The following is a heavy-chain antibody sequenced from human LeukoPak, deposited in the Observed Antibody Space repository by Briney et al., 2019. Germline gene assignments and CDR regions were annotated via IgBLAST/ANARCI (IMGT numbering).Heavy chain of an antibody. Sequence: PGGSLRLSCAASGFTFSRYWMTWVRQAPGKGLEWVANIKQDESEKYYVDSVKGRLTISRDNAKNSLYLQMNSLRAEDTAVYYCARVRGDYLGAWGQGTLVTVSS. CDR2: IKQDESEK. D-gene: IGHD4-17*01. V-gene: IGHV3-7*01. CDR3: ARVRGDYLGA. CDR1: GFTFSRYW. J-gene: IGHJ4*02.